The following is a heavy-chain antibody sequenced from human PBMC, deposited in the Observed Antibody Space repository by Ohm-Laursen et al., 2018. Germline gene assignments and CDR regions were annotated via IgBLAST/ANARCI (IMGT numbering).Heavy chain of an antibody. CDR2: ISYDGSNK. CDR3: ARDMDSSSWYSLDY. V-gene: IGHV3-30*03. D-gene: IGHD6-13*01. Sequence: SLRLSCAASGFTFSSYGMHWVRQAPGKGLEWVAVISYDGSNKYYADSVKGRFTISRDNSKNTLYLQMNSLRAEDTAVYYCARDMDSSSWYSLDYWGQGTLVTVSS. CDR1: GFTFSSYG. J-gene: IGHJ4*02.